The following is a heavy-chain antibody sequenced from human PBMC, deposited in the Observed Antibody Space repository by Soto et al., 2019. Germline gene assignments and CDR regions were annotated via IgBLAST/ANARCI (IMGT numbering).Heavy chain of an antibody. CDR3: ARWLQLETQPGFDY. CDR2: INPSGGST. D-gene: IGHD1-1*01. CDR1: GYTFTSYY. Sequence: QVQLVQSGPEVKKPGASVKVSCKASGYTFTSYYMHWVRQAPGQGLEWMGIINPSGGSTSYAQKFQGRVTRTRATSTSTVYMELSSLISEDTAVYYCARWLQLETQPGFDYWGQGTLVTVS. V-gene: IGHV1-46*01. J-gene: IGHJ4*02.